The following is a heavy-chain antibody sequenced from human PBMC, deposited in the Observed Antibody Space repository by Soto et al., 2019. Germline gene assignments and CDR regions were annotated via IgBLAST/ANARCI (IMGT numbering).Heavy chain of an antibody. V-gene: IGHV3-21*01. D-gene: IGHD6-6*01. J-gene: IGHJ3*02. CDR1: GFTISSYE. Sequence: GGSLRLSCAASGFTISSYEMNWVRQAPGKGLQWVSAISSSGNHIYYADSLKGRFTISRDNAKNSLYLQMNCLRAEDTAVYYCAREVKSAGCPDGFDIWGQGTMVTVSS. CDR3: AREVKSAGCPDGFDI. CDR2: ISSSGNHI.